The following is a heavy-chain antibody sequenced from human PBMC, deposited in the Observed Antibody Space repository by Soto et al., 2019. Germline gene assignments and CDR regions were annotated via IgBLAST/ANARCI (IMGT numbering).Heavy chain of an antibody. D-gene: IGHD3-9*01. Sequence: QVQLQESGPGLVKPSQTLSLTCTVSGGSISSGDYYWSWIRQPPGKGLEWIGYIYYSGSTYYNPSLKSRVNISVDTSKNQFSLKLSSVTAADTAVYYCARARRYFDWLSKHSVSLDYWGQGTLVTVSS. CDR3: ARARRYFDWLSKHSVSLDY. J-gene: IGHJ4*02. V-gene: IGHV4-30-4*01. CDR2: IYYSGST. CDR1: GGSISSGDYY.